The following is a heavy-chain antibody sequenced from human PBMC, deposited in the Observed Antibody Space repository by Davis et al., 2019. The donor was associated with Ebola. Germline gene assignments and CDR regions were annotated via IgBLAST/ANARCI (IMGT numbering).Heavy chain of an antibody. CDR1: GYTFTGYY. CDR3: ARGRGAAPGSTLYFYYGMDV. J-gene: IGHJ6*02. D-gene: IGHD6-13*01. V-gene: IGHV1-2*04. CDR2: MNPNTGDT. Sequence: ASVKVSCKASGYTFTGYYLHWVRQAPGQGLEWMGWMNPNTGDTNYAQKFQDWVTMTRDTSISTAYMTLSRLTSADTAVYYCARGRGAAPGSTLYFYYGMDVWGQGTTVTVSS.